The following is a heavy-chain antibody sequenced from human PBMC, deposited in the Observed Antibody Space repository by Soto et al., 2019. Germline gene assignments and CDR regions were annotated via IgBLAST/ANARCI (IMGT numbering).Heavy chain of an antibody. Sequence: PGGSLRLSCAASGFTFSSYGMHWVRQAPGKGLEWVAVISYDGSNKYYADSVKGRFTISRDNSKNTLYLQMNSLRAEDTAVYYCAKGWELLVLGYYYGMDVWGQGTTVTVSS. CDR1: GFTFSSYG. V-gene: IGHV3-30*18. J-gene: IGHJ6*02. CDR3: AKGWELLVLGYYYGMDV. CDR2: ISYDGSNK. D-gene: IGHD1-26*01.